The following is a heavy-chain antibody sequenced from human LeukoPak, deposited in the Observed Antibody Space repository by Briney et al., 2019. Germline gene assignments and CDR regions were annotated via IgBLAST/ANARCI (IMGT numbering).Heavy chain of an antibody. CDR3: AKGHTSLAP. CDR1: GFSFTTSW. V-gene: IGHV3-7*01. Sequence: GGSLRLSCAASGFSFTTSWMSWVRQAPGKGLEWVASIEQDGSEKYYVDSVKGRFTISRDNAKNSLFLRMISLRAEDTAVYYCAKGHTSLAPGGQGALVTVSS. D-gene: IGHD5-18*01. CDR2: IEQDGSEK. J-gene: IGHJ4*02.